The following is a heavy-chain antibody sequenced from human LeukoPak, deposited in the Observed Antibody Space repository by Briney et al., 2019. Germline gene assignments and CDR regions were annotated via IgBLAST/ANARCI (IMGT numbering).Heavy chain of an antibody. J-gene: IGHJ6*03. D-gene: IGHD1-26*01. CDR3: ARSGSYRYYYYYYMDV. CDR1: GYTFTGYY. V-gene: IGHV1-2*02. CDR2: INPNSGGT. Sequence: ASVKVSCKASGYTFTGYYMHWVRQAPGQGLEWMGWINPNSGGTNYAQKFQGRVTMTRDTSISTAYMELSSLRSEDTAVYYCARSGSYRYYYYYYMDVWGKGTTVTISS.